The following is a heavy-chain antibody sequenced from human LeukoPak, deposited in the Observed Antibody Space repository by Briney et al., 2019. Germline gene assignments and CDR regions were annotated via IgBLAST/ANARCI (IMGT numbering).Heavy chain of an antibody. V-gene: IGHV1-69*13. Sequence: GASVKVSCKASGGTFSRYAISWVRQAPGQGLEWMGGIIPMFGTTNYAQKLQGRVTITADESTSTAYMELSSLRSEDTAVYYCARVYCSSTNCYEADVWGKGTTVTVSS. D-gene: IGHD2-2*01. CDR3: ARVYCSSTNCYEADV. J-gene: IGHJ6*04. CDR2: IIPMFGTT. CDR1: GGTFSRYA.